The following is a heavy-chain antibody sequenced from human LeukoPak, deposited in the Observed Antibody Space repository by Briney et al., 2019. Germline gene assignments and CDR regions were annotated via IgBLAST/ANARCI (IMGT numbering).Heavy chain of an antibody. Sequence: SETLSLTCTVSGGSISSYYWSWIRQPPGKGLEWIGYIYYSGSTYYDPSLKSRVTISVDTSKNQFSLKLSSVTAADTAVYYCARAPNYYDSSGYYHDALDIWGQGTMVTVSS. J-gene: IGHJ3*02. CDR3: ARAPNYYDSSGYYHDALDI. D-gene: IGHD3-22*01. V-gene: IGHV4-59*08. CDR1: GGSISSYY. CDR2: IYYSGST.